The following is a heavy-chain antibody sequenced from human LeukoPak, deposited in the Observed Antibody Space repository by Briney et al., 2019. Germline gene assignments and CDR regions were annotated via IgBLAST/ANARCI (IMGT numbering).Heavy chain of an antibody. V-gene: IGHV3-23*01. CDR3: AKGQGYTTVVTYYFDY. CDR1: GFIFSTHS. Sequence: GGSLRLSCAASGFIFSTHSMNWVRQAPGKGLEWVSAISGSGGSTYYADSVKGRFTISRDNSKNTPYLQMNSLRAEDTAVYYCAKGQGYTTVVTYYFDYWGQGTLVTVSS. CDR2: ISGSGGST. D-gene: IGHD4-23*01. J-gene: IGHJ4*02.